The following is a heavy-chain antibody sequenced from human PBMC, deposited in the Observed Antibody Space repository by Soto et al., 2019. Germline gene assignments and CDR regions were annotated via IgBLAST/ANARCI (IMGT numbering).Heavy chain of an antibody. CDR2: IYGGGST. D-gene: IGHD2-15*01. V-gene: IGHV3-53*01. CDR3: VRGGWTEWFDP. CDR1: VFTIGTNY. Sequence: PWWSLRLSCSASVFTIGTNYMSWVRQAPGKGLEWVSVIYGGGSTYYAESVRGRFTMPRDNSKNTVSLQMNSLTGADTAVYFCVRGGWTEWFDPWGQGTLVTVSS. J-gene: IGHJ5*02.